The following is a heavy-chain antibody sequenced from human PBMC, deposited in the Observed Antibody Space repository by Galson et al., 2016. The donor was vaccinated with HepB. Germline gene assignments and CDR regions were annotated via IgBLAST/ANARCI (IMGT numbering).Heavy chain of an antibody. CDR3: AARKGSSFDY. CDR1: GFIVSSNY. J-gene: IGHJ4*02. D-gene: IGHD6-6*01. Sequence: SLRLSCAPSGFIVSSNYMSWVRQAPGKGLEWVSGIYSGGNTHYADSVKGRFIISRDNSKNTLYLQMNTLRAEDTAVYYCAARKGSSFDYWGQGTLVTVSS. CDR2: IYSGGNT. V-gene: IGHV3-53*01.